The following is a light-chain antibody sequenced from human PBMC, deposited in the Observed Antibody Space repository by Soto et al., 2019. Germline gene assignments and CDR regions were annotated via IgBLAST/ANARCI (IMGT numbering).Light chain of an antibody. J-gene: IGKJ1*01. CDR2: GAS. Sequence: EIVFAPSPGPPSLSPGERATPSCRASQSVSNNYLAWYQQKPGQAPRLLIYGASNRATGIPDRFSGSGSGTDFTLTISRLEPEDFAVYYCQQYGSSGTFGQGTKVDIK. CDR1: QSVSNNY. CDR3: QQYGSSGT. V-gene: IGKV3-20*01.